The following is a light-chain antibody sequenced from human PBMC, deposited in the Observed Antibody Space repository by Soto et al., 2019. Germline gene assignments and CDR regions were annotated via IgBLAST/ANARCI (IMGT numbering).Light chain of an antibody. J-gene: IGLJ3*02. CDR2: EVR. CDR3: SADTARSTLV. V-gene: IGLV2-14*01. CDR1: MRDVGAYTL. Sequence: QAVVTQPASVSGSAGQSITISCSGTMRDVGAYTLISWYQQRPGTAHNLIIYEVRNRPSGISSRFSGSRSGNTASLTISGLPPEDEGDYYCSADTARSTLVFGGGTKLTVL.